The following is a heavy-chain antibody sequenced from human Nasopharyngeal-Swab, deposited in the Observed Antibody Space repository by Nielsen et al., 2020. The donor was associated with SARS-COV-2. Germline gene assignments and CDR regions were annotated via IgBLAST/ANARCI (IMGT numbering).Heavy chain of an antibody. D-gene: IGHD5-12*01. J-gene: IGHJ4*02. CDR2: ISSSSSYI. CDR3: ARERGGGYGDY. CDR1: GFTFSSYS. V-gene: IGHV3-21*01. Sequence: ETLSLTCAASGFTFSSYSMNWVRQAPGKGLEWVSSISSSSSYIYYADSVKGRFTISRDNAKNSLYLQMNSLTAEDTAVYYCARERGGGYGDYWGQGTLVTVSS.